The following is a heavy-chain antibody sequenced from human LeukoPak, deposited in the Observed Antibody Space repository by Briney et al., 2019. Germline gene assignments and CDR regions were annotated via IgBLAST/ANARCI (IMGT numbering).Heavy chain of an antibody. V-gene: IGHV3-21*01. CDR2: ISTSSSTYI. D-gene: IGHD3-10*02. CDR1: GFSFSSYS. CDR3: AELGITMIGGV. Sequence: GGSLRLSCVASGFSFSSYSMNWVRQAPGKGLEWVSSISTSSSTYIYYADSVKGRFTISRDNAKNSLYLQMNSLRAEGTAVYYCAELGITMIGGVWGKGTTVTISS. J-gene: IGHJ6*04.